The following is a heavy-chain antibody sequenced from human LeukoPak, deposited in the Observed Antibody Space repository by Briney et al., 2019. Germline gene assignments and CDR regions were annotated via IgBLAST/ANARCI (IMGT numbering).Heavy chain of an antibody. J-gene: IGHJ5*02. D-gene: IGHD5-12*01. Sequence: GGSLRLSCAASVFILSQYCFNWVRQAPGKGLEWVSHIRYTSETFYADSVEGRFTISRDHARNSLYLQMNNLRGEDTAIYYCARDAGNSGYGCDLWGQGTLVTVSS. V-gene: IGHV3-48*01. CDR3: ARDAGNSGYGCDL. CDR2: IRYTSET. CDR1: VFILSQYC.